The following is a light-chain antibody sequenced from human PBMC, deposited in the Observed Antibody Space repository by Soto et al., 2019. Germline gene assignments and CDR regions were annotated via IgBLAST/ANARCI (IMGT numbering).Light chain of an antibody. J-gene: IGKJ1*01. Sequence: EIVMTQSPATLSVSPGERATLSCRASQSVSSNLAWYQQKPGQATRLLIYGASTRATGIPARFSGSESGTEFTLTISSLQSEDFAVYYCQQYNNWPWTFGQGTKVEIK. CDR3: QQYNNWPWT. CDR1: QSVSSN. CDR2: GAS. V-gene: IGKV3-15*01.